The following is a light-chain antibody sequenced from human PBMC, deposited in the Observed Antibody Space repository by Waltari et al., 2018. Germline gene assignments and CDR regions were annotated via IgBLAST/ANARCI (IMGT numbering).Light chain of an antibody. CDR2: GAS. CDR3: QHYDGSVVT. Sequence: DTVLTQSPDTMSLSPGDRGTLSCRASQSVTSIALSWFQQRPGQAPRLLIYGASNRATDIPDRFSGSGSGTDFTLTISRLEPEDFAVYYCQHYDGSVVTFGGGTKVEI. CDR1: QSVTSIA. J-gene: IGKJ4*01. V-gene: IGKV3-20*01.